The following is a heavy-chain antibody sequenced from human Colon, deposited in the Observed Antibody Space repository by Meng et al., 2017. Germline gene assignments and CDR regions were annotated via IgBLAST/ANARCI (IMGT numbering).Heavy chain of an antibody. Sequence: GESLKISCAASAFTFSGYSMSWARQAPGKGLEWVANINQDGSETYYVDSVKGRFSISRDNAKNSLYLQMNSLRAEDTAVYYCARVNPGVFDYWGQGTLVTVSS. V-gene: IGHV3-7*01. CDR1: AFTFSGYS. CDR3: ARVNPGVFDY. J-gene: IGHJ4*02. CDR2: INQDGSET.